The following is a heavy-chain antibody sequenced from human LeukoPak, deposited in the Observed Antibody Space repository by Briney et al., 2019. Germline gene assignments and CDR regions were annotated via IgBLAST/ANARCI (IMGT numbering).Heavy chain of an antibody. CDR2: IYYSGST. CDR3: ARDFAPGVVMGAFDI. CDR1: GGSISSYY. D-gene: IGHD3-3*01. Sequence: PSETLSLTCTVSGGSISSYYWSWIRQHPGKGLEWIGYIYYSGSTYYNPSLKSRVTISVDTSKNQFSLKLSSVTAADTAVYYCARDFAPGVVMGAFDIWGQGTMVTVSS. J-gene: IGHJ3*02. V-gene: IGHV4-59*06.